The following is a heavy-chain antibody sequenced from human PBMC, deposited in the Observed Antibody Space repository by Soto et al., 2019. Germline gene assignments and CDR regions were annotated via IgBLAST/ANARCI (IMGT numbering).Heavy chain of an antibody. V-gene: IGHV1-18*01. Sequence: QVQLVQSGAEVKKPGASVKVSCKASGYTFTSYGISWVRQAPGQGLEWMGWISAYNGNTNYAQKLQGRVTMTTDTATSTADMELRRLRSDETAVYYCARESSSSCHDYWGQGTLVTVSS. CDR3: ARESSSSCHDY. CDR2: ISAYNGNT. J-gene: IGHJ4*02. CDR1: GYTFTSYG. D-gene: IGHD6-13*01.